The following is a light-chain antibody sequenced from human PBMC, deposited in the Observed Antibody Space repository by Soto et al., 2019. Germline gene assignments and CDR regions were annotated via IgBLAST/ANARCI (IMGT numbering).Light chain of an antibody. Sequence: EIVMTQSPATLSVSPGERATLSCRASQSVNSNLAWYQQKPGQSPRLLIYGASTRATGIPARFSGSGSGTEFTLTISSLQSEDFAVYYCQRYNIWPPWTFGQGTKVDI. CDR3: QRYNIWPPWT. CDR1: QSVNSN. CDR2: GAS. J-gene: IGKJ1*01. V-gene: IGKV3-15*01.